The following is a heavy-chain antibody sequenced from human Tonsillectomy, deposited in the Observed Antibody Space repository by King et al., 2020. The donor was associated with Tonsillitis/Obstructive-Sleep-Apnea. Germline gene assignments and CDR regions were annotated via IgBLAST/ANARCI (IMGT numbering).Heavy chain of an antibody. CDR3: ARDDVVGRYIDS. CDR1: GYTFTRDY. Sequence: QLVQSGAEVKTPGASVKVSCKASGYTFTRDYIHWVRQARGQGLQWMGIIKPSTGFTTYAQKFPGRVTMTTDTSASTVYLELSSLRSEDTAVYYCARDDVVGRYIDSWGQGTLVTVSS. CDR2: IKPSTGFT. V-gene: IGHV1-46*01. D-gene: IGHD1-14*01. J-gene: IGHJ4*02.